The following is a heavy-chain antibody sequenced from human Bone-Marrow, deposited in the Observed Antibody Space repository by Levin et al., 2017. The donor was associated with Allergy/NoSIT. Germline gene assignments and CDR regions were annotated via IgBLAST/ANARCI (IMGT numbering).Heavy chain of an antibody. Sequence: GESLKISCAASGITFSNAWMSWARQAPGKGLEWVGRIKSSTDGGTTEYAAPVKGRFSISRDDSKNTLYLQMNSMKTEDTAVYFCTTYSSSWYYFDYWGQGTLVTVSS. CDR2: IKSSTDGGTT. CDR1: GITFSNAW. D-gene: IGHD6-13*01. V-gene: IGHV3-15*01. J-gene: IGHJ4*02. CDR3: TTYSSSWYYFDY.